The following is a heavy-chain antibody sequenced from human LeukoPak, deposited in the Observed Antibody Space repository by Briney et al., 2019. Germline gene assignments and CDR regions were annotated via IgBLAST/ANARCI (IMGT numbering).Heavy chain of an antibody. D-gene: IGHD2-2*01. CDR1: GFTFSSYA. Sequence: GGSLRLSCAASGFTFSSYAMHWVRRAPGKGLEWVAVISYDGSNKYYADSVKGRFTISRDNSKNTLYLQMNSLRAEDTAVYYCAKWGYCSSTSCLGAFDYWGQGTLVTVSS. J-gene: IGHJ4*02. V-gene: IGHV3-30*04. CDR2: ISYDGSNK. CDR3: AKWGYCSSTSCLGAFDY.